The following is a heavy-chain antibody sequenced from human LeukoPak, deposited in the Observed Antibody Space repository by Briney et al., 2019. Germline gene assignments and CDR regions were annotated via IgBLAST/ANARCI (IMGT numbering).Heavy chain of an antibody. CDR2: IYYSGST. CDR3: ARAGYSSGCPDY. J-gene: IGHJ4*02. D-gene: IGHD6-19*01. Sequence: PSETLSLTCTVSGGSISSSSYYWGWIRQPPGKGLEWIGSIYYSGSTYYNPSLKSRVTISVDTSKNQFSLKLSSVTAADTAVYYYARAGYSSGCPDYWGQGTLVTVSS. V-gene: IGHV4-39*07. CDR1: GGSISSSSYY.